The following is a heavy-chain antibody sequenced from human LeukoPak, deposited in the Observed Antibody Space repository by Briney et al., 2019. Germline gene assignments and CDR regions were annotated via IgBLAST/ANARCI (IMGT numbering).Heavy chain of an antibody. CDR2: TYPGDSDT. D-gene: IGHD6-6*01. CDR1: GYTFTSYW. CDR3: ARVLSSSSGLNNWFDP. J-gene: IGHJ5*02. V-gene: IGHV5-51*03. Sequence: KPGESLKISCQSSGYTFTSYWIGWVRQMPGKGLQWMGITYPGDSDTTYSPSFQGQVTISADKSISTAYLQWSSLKASDTAMYYCARVLSSSSGLNNWFDPWGQGTLVTVSS.